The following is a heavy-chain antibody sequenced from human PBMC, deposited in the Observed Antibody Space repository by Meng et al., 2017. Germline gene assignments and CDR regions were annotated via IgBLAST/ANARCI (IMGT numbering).Heavy chain of an antibody. D-gene: IGHD6-13*01. CDR2: IERKSYGGTI. CDR3: ATGAAAADH. Sequence: EGQLCGSGGELVKLAGSLRLSCVAAGRRFTDAWMSWVRQAPGKGLEWVGRIERKSYGGTIYYATPVKGRFTISRDDSKNTVYLQMDSLINEDTAVYFCATGAAAADHGGQGTLVTVSS. J-gene: IGHJ4*02. CDR1: GRRFTDAW. V-gene: IGHV3-15*04.